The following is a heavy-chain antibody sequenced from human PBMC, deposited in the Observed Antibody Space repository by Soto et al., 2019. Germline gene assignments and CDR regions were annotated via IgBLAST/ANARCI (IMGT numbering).Heavy chain of an antibody. CDR3: ARAYCSSTSCYRRPNYPAGY. V-gene: IGHV3-11*01. Sequence: QVQLVESGGGLVKPGGSLRLSCAASGFTFSDYYMSWIRQAPGKGLEWVSYISSSGSTIYYADSVKGRFTISRDNAKNSLYLQMNSLRAEDTAVYYCARAYCSSTSCYRRPNYPAGYWGQGTLVTVSS. CDR2: ISSSGSTI. J-gene: IGHJ4*02. CDR1: GFTFSDYY. D-gene: IGHD2-2*01.